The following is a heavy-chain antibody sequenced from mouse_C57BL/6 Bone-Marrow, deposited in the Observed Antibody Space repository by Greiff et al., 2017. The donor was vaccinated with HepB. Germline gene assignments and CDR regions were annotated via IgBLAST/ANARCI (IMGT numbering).Heavy chain of an antibody. CDR1: GYTFTSYW. J-gene: IGHJ3*01. CDR2: IDPSDSYT. Sequence: VQLQQPGAELVMPGASVKLSCKASGYTFTSYWMHWVKQRPGQGLEWIGEIDPSDSYTNYNQKFKGKSTFTVDKSSSTAYMQLRSLTSVDSAVYYCARDCYYAAFAYWGQGTLVTVSA. D-gene: IGHD2-3*01. V-gene: IGHV1-69*01. CDR3: ARDCYYAAFAY.